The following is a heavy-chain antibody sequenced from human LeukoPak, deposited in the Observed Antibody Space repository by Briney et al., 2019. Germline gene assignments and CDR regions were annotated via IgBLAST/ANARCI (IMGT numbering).Heavy chain of an antibody. CDR1: GDSISSSSYY. J-gene: IGHJ3*02. CDR3: AREADCSGGNCYRGASDI. D-gene: IGHD2-15*01. V-gene: IGHV4-39*02. CDR2: IYNSGST. Sequence: PSETLSLTCTVSGDSISSSSYYWGWIRQPPGKGLEWIGSIYNSGSTYYNPSLKSRVTISVDTSKNQFSLNLYSVTAADTAVYYCAREADCSGGNCYRGASDIWGQGTMITVSS.